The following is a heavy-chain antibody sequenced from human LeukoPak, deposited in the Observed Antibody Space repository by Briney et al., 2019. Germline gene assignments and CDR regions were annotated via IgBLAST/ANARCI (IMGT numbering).Heavy chain of an antibody. CDR1: GFTFSSYS. Sequence: GGSLRLSCAASGFTFSSYSMNWVRQAPGKGLEWVSSISSSSSYIYYADSVKGRFTISRDNAKNSLYLQMNSLRAEDTAVYYCARGVRIAARSTLRNDYWAQGTLVTVSS. CDR3: ARGVRIAARSTLRNDY. V-gene: IGHV3-21*01. J-gene: IGHJ4*02. CDR2: ISSSSSYI. D-gene: IGHD6-6*01.